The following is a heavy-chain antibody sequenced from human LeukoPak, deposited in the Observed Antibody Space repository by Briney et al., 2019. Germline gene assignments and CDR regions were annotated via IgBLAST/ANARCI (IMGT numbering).Heavy chain of an antibody. V-gene: IGHV3-9*01. CDR1: GFTLGEYV. Sequence: SLRLSCAASGFTLGEYVMHWVRQAPGKGLEWVSGISRDSGSIGYGDTVKGRFTISRDNAKNSLYLQMDSLRPEDTAFYYCTKGVRGRFYYDSSGHHDFWGQGTLVTVSS. CDR3: TKGVRGRFYYDSSGHHDF. D-gene: IGHD3-22*01. J-gene: IGHJ4*02. CDR2: ISRDSGSI.